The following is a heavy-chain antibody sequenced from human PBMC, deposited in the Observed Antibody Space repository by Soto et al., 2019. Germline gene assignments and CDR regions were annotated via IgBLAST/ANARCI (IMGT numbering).Heavy chain of an antibody. V-gene: IGHV1-18*01. CDR2: ISAYNGNT. J-gene: IGHJ6*02. CDR3: ARDPPKYYDFWSGYSPYYYGMDV. D-gene: IGHD3-3*01. CDR1: GYTFTSYG. Sequence: ASVKVSCKASGYTFTSYGISWVRQAPGQGLEWMGWISAYNGNTNYAQKLQGRVTMTTDTSTSTAYMELRSLRSDDTAVYYCARDPPKYYDFWSGYSPYYYGMDVWGQGTTVTVSS.